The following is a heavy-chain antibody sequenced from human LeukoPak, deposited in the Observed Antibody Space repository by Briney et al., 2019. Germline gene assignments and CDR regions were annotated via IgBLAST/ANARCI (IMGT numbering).Heavy chain of an antibody. CDR2: IIYDGSNK. CDR1: GFTFSSYG. V-gene: IGHV3-30*18. J-gene: IGHJ4*02. CDR3: AKGMATKYYFDY. D-gene: IGHD5-24*01. Sequence: GGSLRLSCAASGFTFSSYGMHWVRQAPGKGLERVALIIYDGSNKYYTDSVKGRFTISRDNSKNTLYLQMNSLRAEDTAMYYCAKGMATKYYFDYWGQGTLVTVSS.